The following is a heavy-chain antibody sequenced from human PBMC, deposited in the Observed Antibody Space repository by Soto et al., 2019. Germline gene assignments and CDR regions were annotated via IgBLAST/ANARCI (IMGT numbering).Heavy chain of an antibody. D-gene: IGHD6-13*01. CDR1: EGTFNSYA. V-gene: IGHV1-69*01. Sequence: QAQVVQSGAEVRKPGSSVKVSCKASEGTFNSYAIAWVRQARGQGLEWMGGIIPFYNTLNYAQKFQDRVTITADDSTNTVYMELSSLRSDDTAVYFCASGASRWYPYFFDSWAQGTLVTVSS. CDR2: IIPFYNTL. CDR3: ASGASRWYPYFFDS. J-gene: IGHJ4*02.